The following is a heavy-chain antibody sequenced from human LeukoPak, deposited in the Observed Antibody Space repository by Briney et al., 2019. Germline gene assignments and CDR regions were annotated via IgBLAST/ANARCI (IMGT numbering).Heavy chain of an antibody. Sequence: GGSLRLSCAASGFTFSNYWMHWVRQAPGKGLVWVSRINSDGSSTNYADSVKGRFTISRDNSRNTLYLQMNSLRAEDTAVYYCARFTPSSSDYWGQGTLVTVSS. CDR3: ARFTPSSSDY. J-gene: IGHJ4*02. V-gene: IGHV3-74*01. CDR2: INSDGSST. CDR1: GFTFSNYW.